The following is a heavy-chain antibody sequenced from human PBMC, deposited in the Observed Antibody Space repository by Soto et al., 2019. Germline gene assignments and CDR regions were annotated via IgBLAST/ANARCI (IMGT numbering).Heavy chain of an antibody. CDR3: ARQIYDSDTGPNFQYYFDS. Sequence: PGESLKISCTGSGYAFTSYWIAWVRQMPGKGLEWMGIIYPGDSDTRYSPSFQGQVSIPADKSINTVFLQWSSLRASDTAMYYCARQIYDSDTGPNFQYYFDSWGQGTLVTVSS. J-gene: IGHJ4*02. V-gene: IGHV5-51*01. CDR2: IYPGDSDT. CDR1: GYAFTSYW. D-gene: IGHD3-22*01.